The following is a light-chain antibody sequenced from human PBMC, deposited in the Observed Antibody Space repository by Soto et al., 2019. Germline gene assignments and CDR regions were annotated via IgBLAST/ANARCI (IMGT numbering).Light chain of an antibody. V-gene: IGLV2-14*01. J-gene: IGLJ1*01. Sequence: QSALTQPASVSGSPGQSITISCTGTSSDVGGYNYVSWYQKHPGKAPKLMIYEVSNRPSGVSNRFSGSKSGNTASLTISGPQAEGEGDYYCSSYTSSSTPDVFGTGTKVTVL. CDR3: SSYTSSSTPDV. CDR2: EVS. CDR1: SSDVGGYNY.